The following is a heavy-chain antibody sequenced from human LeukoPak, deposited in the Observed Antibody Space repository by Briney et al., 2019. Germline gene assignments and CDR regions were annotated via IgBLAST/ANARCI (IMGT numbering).Heavy chain of an antibody. CDR1: GFTFSSYA. CDR3: AKDVTLQDSGYDPRTHPENDY. D-gene: IGHD5-12*01. V-gene: IGHV3-23*01. Sequence: PGGSLRLSCAASGFTFSSYAMSWVRQAPGKGLEWVSGVSGSGGYTNYADSVKGRFTISRDNSKNTLYLQMNSLRAEDTAVYYCAKDVTLQDSGYDPRTHPENDYWGQGTLVTVSS. J-gene: IGHJ4*02. CDR2: VSGSGGYT.